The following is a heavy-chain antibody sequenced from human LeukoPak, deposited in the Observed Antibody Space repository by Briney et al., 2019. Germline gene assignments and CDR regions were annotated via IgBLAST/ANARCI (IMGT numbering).Heavy chain of an antibody. V-gene: IGHV3-66*01. CDR1: GFTVSCNY. Sequence: GRSLRLSCAASGFTVSCNYMTWVRQAPGKGLEWVSVMYSGGNTYYADSVKGRFTISRDNSKNTLYLQMNNLRVEDTAVYYCARDPRTAAGFRGQGTLVTVSS. J-gene: IGHJ4*02. CDR3: ARDPRTAAGF. CDR2: MYSGGNT. D-gene: IGHD6-25*01.